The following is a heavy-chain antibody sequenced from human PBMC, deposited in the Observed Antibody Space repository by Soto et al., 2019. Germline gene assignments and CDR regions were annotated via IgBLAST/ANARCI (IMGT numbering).Heavy chain of an antibody. Sequence: GGSLRLSCAASGFTFNNFAMRWVRQAAGKGLEFVSSITGSGGYTSHADSVKGRFTISRDNSRNTLYLQMNSLRAEDTAVYYCKKAFGSSNSYYMDVWGKGTTVTVSS. CDR1: GFTFNNFA. D-gene: IGHD2-2*01. V-gene: IGHV3-23*01. CDR3: KKAFGSSNSYYMDV. J-gene: IGHJ6*03. CDR2: ITGSGGYT.